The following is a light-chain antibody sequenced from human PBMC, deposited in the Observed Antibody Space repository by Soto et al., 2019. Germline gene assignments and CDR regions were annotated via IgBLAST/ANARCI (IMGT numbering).Light chain of an antibody. CDR1: SSDVAGSNY. Sequence: QSVLTQPASVSGSPGQSITISCSGTSSDVAGSNYVSWYQQHPGKAPKLMIYEVNNRPSGVSNRFSGSNSGNTASLTVSGLQAEDEADYYCSSYTSSSPWVFGGGTKLTVL. CDR3: SSYTSSSPWV. J-gene: IGLJ3*02. V-gene: IGLV2-14*01. CDR2: EVN.